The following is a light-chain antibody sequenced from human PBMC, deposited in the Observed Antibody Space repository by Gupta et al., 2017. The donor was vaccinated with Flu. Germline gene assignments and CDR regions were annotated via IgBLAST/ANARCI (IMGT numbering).Light chain of an antibody. V-gene: IGKV3-11*01. CDR2: DAS. J-gene: IGKJ4*01. CDR1: QSVSSY. CDR3: QQRSNWPPT. Sequence: PATLSLSPGERATLSCRASQSVSSYLAWYQQKPGQAPRLLIYDASNRATGIPARFSGSGSGTDFTLTISSLEPEDFAVYYCQQRSNWPPTFGGGTKVEIK.